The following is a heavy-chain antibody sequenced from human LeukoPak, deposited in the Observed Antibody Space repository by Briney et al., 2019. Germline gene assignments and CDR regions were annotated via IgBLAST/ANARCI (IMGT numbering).Heavy chain of an antibody. CDR3: ARQSRDGSKTRGYYFDY. CDR1: GYIFVNYW. J-gene: IGHJ4*02. Sequence: GESLQISCQVSGYIFVNYWIGWVRQMPGKGLESMGIIYPADSDTTYSPSFQGQVTISADKSINTVYLQWSSLKASDTAMYYCARQSRDGSKTRGYYFDYWGQGTLVTVSS. CDR2: IYPADSDT. D-gene: IGHD3-10*01. V-gene: IGHV5-51*01.